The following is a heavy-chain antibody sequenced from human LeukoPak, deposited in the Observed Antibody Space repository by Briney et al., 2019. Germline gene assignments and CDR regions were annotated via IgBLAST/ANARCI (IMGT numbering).Heavy chain of an antibody. CDR3: ARVFTKRLITGTTLGY. J-gene: IGHJ4*02. Sequence: PGGSLRLSCAGSGFTFSNDAMHWVRQAPGQGLEWMGIINPSGGSTSYAQKFQGRVTMTRDMSTSTVYMELSSLRSEDTAVYYCARVFTKRLITGTTLGYWGQGTLVTVSS. CDR1: GFTFSNDA. V-gene: IGHV1-46*01. CDR2: INPSGGST. D-gene: IGHD1-7*01.